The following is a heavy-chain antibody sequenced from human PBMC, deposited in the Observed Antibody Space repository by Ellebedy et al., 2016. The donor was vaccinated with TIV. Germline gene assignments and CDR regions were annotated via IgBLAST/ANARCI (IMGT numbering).Heavy chain of an antibody. D-gene: IGHD3-10*01. Sequence: PGGSLRLSCTASGFTFSTYAMRWVRQAPGKGLEWVSAISATGLSTYYADSVKGRFTISRDDDKNSLYLQMNSLRDEDTAMYYCARDVESGVTIRPRAPRYNWFDPWGQGTLVTVSS. CDR3: ARDVESGVTIRPRAPRYNWFDP. V-gene: IGHV3-23*01. J-gene: IGHJ5*02. CDR2: ISATGLST. CDR1: GFTFSTYA.